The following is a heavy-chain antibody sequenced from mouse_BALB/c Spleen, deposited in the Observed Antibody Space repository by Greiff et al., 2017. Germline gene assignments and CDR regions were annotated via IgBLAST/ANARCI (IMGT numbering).Heavy chain of an antibody. V-gene: IGHV14-3*02. Sequence: VQLQQSGAELVKPGASVKLSCTASGFNIKDSYMHWVKQRPEQGLEWIGRIDPANGNTKYDPKFQGKATITADTSSNTAYLQLSSLTSEDTAVYYCARKAITTVVDYWGQGTTLTVSS. D-gene: IGHD1-1*01. J-gene: IGHJ2*01. CDR3: ARKAITTVVDY. CDR1: GFNIKDSY. CDR2: IDPANGNT.